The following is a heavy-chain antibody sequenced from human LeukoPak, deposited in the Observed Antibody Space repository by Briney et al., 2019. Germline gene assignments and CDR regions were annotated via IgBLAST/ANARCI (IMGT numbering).Heavy chain of an antibody. CDR3: VSGWYYYYMDV. D-gene: IGHD2-15*01. Sequence: ASVKVSCKASGYTFTGYYMHWVRQAPGQGLEWMGRINPNSGGTNYARKFQGRVTMTRDTSISTAYMELSRLRSDDTAVYYCVSGWYYYYMDVWGKGTTVTVSS. V-gene: IGHV1-2*06. CDR1: GYTFTGYY. J-gene: IGHJ6*03. CDR2: INPNSGGT.